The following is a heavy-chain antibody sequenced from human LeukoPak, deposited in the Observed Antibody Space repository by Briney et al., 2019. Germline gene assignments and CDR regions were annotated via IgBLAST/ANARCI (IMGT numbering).Heavy chain of an antibody. V-gene: IGHV1-69*04. CDR1: GGTFSSYA. Sequence: ASVKVSCKASGGTFSSYAIGWVRQAPGQGLEWMGRIIPILGIANYAQKFQGRVTITADKSTSTAYMELSSLRSEDTAVYYCARVPELNYDSSGYYWGYWGQGTLVTVSS. D-gene: IGHD3-22*01. CDR2: IIPILGIA. J-gene: IGHJ4*02. CDR3: ARVPELNYDSSGYYWGY.